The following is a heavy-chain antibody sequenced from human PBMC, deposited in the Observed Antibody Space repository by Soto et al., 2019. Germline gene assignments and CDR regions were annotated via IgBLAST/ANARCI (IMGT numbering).Heavy chain of an antibody. CDR2: ISYDGSNK. D-gene: IGHD3-10*01. Sequence: QVQLVESGGGVVQPGRSLRLSCAASGFTFSNFVMHWVRQAPGKGLEWVAVISYDGSNKYHTDSVKGRFTISRDNSKNTLYVQMNSLRTEDTAVYYCAKASSAQVYYYYGMDVWGQGTTVTVSS. CDR1: GFTFSNFV. CDR3: AKASSAQVYYYYGMDV. J-gene: IGHJ6*02. V-gene: IGHV3-30*18.